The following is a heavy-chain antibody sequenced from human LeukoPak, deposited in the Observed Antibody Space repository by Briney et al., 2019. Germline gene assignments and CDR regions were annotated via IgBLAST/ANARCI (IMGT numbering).Heavy chain of an antibody. CDR2: INPNSGGT. D-gene: IGHD3-22*01. Sequence: ASVTVSCKASGYTFTVYYMHWVRQAPGQGLEWMGWINPNSGGTNYAQKFQGRVTMTRDTSISTAYMELSRLRSDDTAVYYCARDTGYDSSGYYHQYFQHWGQGTLVTVSS. J-gene: IGHJ1*01. CDR3: ARDTGYDSSGYYHQYFQH. CDR1: GYTFTVYY. V-gene: IGHV1-2*02.